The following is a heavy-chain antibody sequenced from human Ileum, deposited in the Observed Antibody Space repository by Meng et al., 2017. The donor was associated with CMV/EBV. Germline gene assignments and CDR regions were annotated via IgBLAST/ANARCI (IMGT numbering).Heavy chain of an antibody. CDR2: INSDGSVT. V-gene: IGHV3-74*01. CDR1: GFTFSNYW. D-gene: IGHD2-2*01. J-gene: IGHJ4*02. Sequence: GESLKISCAASGFTFSNYWMHCVRQAPGKGLLWVSRINSDGSVTTYADSVRGRFTISRDNPKNTLHLQMNTLRIEDTAVYYCARALVACSSPRCDYSDYWGQGTLVTVSS. CDR3: ARALVACSSPRCDYSDY.